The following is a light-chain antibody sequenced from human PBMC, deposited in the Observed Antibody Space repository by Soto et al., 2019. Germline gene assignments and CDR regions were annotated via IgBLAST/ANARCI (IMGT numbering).Light chain of an antibody. CDR1: QTVTNNY. V-gene: IGKV3-20*01. CDR3: QQYNNWPL. CDR2: GAS. Sequence: EIVLTQSPGTLSLSPGERATLSCGASQTVTNNYLAWYQQKPGRAHRLLIYGASSRATGIPDRFSGSGSGTELTLTISSLQSEDFAVYYCQQYNNWPLFGQGTKVDNK. J-gene: IGKJ1*01.